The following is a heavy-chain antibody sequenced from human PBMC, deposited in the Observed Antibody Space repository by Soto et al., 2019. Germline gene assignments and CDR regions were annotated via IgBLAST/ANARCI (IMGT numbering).Heavy chain of an antibody. J-gene: IGHJ6*02. D-gene: IGHD3-10*02. CDR2: IYHSGST. V-gene: IGHV4-4*02. Sequence: SDTLSVTCAVSCASIASSNWWSWVRQPPGKGLEWIGEIYHSGSTNYNPSLKSRVTISVDKSKNQFSLKLSSVTAADTAVYYCASVRGQYYYGMDVWGQGTTVT. CDR3: ASVRGQYYYGMDV. CDR1: CASIASSNW.